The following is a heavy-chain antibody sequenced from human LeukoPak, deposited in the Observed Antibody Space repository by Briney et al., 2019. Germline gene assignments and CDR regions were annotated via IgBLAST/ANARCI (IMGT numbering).Heavy chain of an antibody. CDR2: ISSSSSYI. CDR1: RFTFSSYS. CDR3: ATISSGWLFDY. D-gene: IGHD6-19*01. V-gene: IGHV3-21*01. J-gene: IGHJ4*02. Sequence: GGSLRLSCAASRFTFSSYSMNWVRQAPEKGLEWVSSISSSSSYIYYADSVKGRFTISRDNAKNSLYLQMNSLRAEDTAVYYCATISSGWLFDYWGQGTLVTVSS.